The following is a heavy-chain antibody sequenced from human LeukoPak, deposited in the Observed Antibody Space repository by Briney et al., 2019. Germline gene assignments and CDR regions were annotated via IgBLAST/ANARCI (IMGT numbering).Heavy chain of an antibody. CDR2: IYYSGST. V-gene: IGHV4-59*02. CDR1: GGSVSSYY. D-gene: IGHD3-22*01. CDR3: ARVSTMIVGDFDY. Sequence: PSETLSLTCTVSGGSVSSYYWSWIRQPPGKGLEWIGYIYYSGSTNYNPSLKSRVTISVDTSKNQFSLKLSSVTAADTAVYYCARVSTMIVGDFDYWGQGTLVTVSS. J-gene: IGHJ4*02.